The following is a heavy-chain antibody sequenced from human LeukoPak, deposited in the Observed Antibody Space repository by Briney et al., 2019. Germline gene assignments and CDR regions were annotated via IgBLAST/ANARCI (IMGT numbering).Heavy chain of an antibody. D-gene: IGHD3-9*01. CDR2: INHSGST. J-gene: IGHJ4*02. Sequence: SETLSLTCADYGGSFSGYYWSWIRQPPGKGLEWIGEINHSGSTNYNPSLKSRVTISVDTSKNQFSLKLSSVTAADTAVYYCARSARGYFDWLLDYWGQGTLVTVSS. V-gene: IGHV4-34*01. CDR1: GGSFSGYY. CDR3: ARSARGYFDWLLDY.